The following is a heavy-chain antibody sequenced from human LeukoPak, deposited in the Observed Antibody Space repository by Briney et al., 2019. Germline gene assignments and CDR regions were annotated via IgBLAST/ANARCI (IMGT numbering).Heavy chain of an antibody. Sequence: SETLSLTCTVSDSSVTTTYFWGWIRQPPGKGLEWIGSVSQSGSTYYNPSLMSRVAISVDTPKNQFSLKLTSVTAADTAVYYCARDNHDYYYYTIDVWGKGTTVTVSS. J-gene: IGHJ6*03. CDR1: DSSVTTTYF. CDR3: ARDNHDYYYYTIDV. CDR2: VSQSGST. V-gene: IGHV4-38-2*02.